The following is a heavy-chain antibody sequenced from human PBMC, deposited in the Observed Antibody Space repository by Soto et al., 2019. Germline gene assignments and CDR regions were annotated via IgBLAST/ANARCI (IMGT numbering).Heavy chain of an antibody. CDR2: ISGSGGST. Sequence: GGSLRLSCAASGFTFSSYAMSWVRQAPGKGLEWVSAISGSGGSTYYADSVKGRFTISRDNSKNTLYLQMNSLRAEDTAVYYCAKSPLGYCSGGSCYPKYYYYYMDVWGKGTTVTVSS. J-gene: IGHJ6*03. D-gene: IGHD2-15*01. CDR3: AKSPLGYCSGGSCYPKYYYYYMDV. V-gene: IGHV3-23*01. CDR1: GFTFSSYA.